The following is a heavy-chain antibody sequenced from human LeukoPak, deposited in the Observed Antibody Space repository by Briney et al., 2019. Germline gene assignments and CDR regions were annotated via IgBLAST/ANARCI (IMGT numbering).Heavy chain of an antibody. CDR3: VRLRWELLAPYFDH. J-gene: IGHJ4*02. V-gene: IGHV4-59*01. Sequence: PSETLSLTCSVSTDSRNTYYWTWIRQSPGKGLEWIGHIYHSGSTVYNPSLKSRATISIDMSKKQFSLKLTSVTAADTAVYYCVRLRWELLAPYFDHWGQGSLVIVSS. CDR1: TDSRNTYY. CDR2: IYHSGST. D-gene: IGHD1-26*01.